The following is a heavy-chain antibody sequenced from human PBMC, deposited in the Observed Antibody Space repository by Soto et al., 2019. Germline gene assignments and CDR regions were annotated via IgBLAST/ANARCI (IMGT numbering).Heavy chain of an antibody. CDR3: ARGELVHYSDGMDV. Sequence: QVQLVQSGAEVKKPGASVKVSCKASGYTFTSYAMHWVRQAPGQRLEWMGWINAGNGNTKYSQKFQGRVTITRDTSASTAYMELSSLRSEDTAVYYCARGELVHYSDGMDVWGQGTTVTVSS. J-gene: IGHJ6*02. CDR1: GYTFTSYA. D-gene: IGHD3-16*01. CDR2: INAGNGNT. V-gene: IGHV1-3*01.